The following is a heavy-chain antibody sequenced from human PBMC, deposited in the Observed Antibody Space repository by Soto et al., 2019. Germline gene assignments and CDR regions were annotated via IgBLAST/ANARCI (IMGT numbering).Heavy chain of an antibody. D-gene: IGHD6-19*01. J-gene: IGHJ2*01. CDR2: IIPIFGTA. V-gene: IGHV1-69*01. CDR1: GGTFSSYA. Sequence: QVQLVQSGAEVKKPGSSVKVSCKASGGTFSSYAISWVRQAPGQGLEWTGGIIPIFGTANYAQKFQGRVTITADESTSTAYMELSSLRSEDTAVYYCARTPGYSSGWNNWYFDLWGRGTLVTVSS. CDR3: ARTPGYSSGWNNWYFDL.